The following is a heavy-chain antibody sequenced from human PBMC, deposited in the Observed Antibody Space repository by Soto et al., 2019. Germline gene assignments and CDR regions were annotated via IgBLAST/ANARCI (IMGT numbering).Heavy chain of an antibody. Sequence: QVQLVQSGAEVKKPGASVKVSCKASGYTFTSYYMHWVRQAPGQGLEWMGIINPSGGSTSYAQKFQGRVTMTRETSTSTVYMELSSLRSEDTAVYYCARDLATSITIFGVVIRSPYNWFDPWGQGTLVTVS. J-gene: IGHJ5*02. CDR2: INPSGGST. D-gene: IGHD3-3*01. V-gene: IGHV1-46*03. CDR3: ARDLATSITIFGVVIRSPYNWFDP. CDR1: GYTFTSYY.